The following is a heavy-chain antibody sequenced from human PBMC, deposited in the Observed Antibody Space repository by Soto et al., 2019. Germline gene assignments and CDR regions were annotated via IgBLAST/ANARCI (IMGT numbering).Heavy chain of an antibody. Sequence: GGSLRLSCAGSGFIFKNYALNWVRQAPGKGLEWVASITRNGYNKYYADSVKGRFTISRDNSRDTLSLQMTALTIEDSSVYYCTKSSGGSSSVGMDYWGQGTRVTVSS. CDR3: TKSSGGSSSVGMDY. CDR2: ITRNGYNK. CDR1: GFIFKNYA. V-gene: IGHV3-30*04. J-gene: IGHJ4*02. D-gene: IGHD6-6*01.